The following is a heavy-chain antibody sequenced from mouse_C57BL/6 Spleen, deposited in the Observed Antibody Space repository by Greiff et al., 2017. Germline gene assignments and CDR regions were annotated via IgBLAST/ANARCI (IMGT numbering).Heavy chain of an antibody. V-gene: IGHV1-55*01. CDR3: ARSDYYGSSSWYFDV. CDR1: GYTFTSYW. CDR2: IYPGSGST. J-gene: IGHJ1*03. Sequence: VQLQQPGAELVKPGASVKMPCKASGYTFTSYWITWVKQRPGQGLEWIGDIYPGSGSTNYNEKFKSKATLTVDTSSSTAYMQLSSLTSEDSAVYYCARSDYYGSSSWYFDVWGTGTTVTVSS. D-gene: IGHD1-1*01.